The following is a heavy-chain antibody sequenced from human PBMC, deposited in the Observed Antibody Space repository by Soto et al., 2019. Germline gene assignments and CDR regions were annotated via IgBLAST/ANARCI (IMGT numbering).Heavy chain of an antibody. J-gene: IGHJ5*02. V-gene: IGHV4-39*01. CDR3: ARLGRHYDFWSGYYHNWIDP. CDR1: GGSISSSSYY. Sequence: SETLSLTCTVSGGSISSSSYYWGWIRQPPGKGLEWIGSIYYSGSTYYNPSLKSRVTISVDTSKNQFSLKLSSVTAADTAVYYCARLGRHYDFWSGYYHNWIDPRGQGTLVTVSS. CDR2: IYYSGST. D-gene: IGHD3-3*01.